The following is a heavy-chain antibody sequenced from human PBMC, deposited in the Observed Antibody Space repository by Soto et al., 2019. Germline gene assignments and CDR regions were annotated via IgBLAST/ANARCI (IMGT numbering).Heavy chain of an antibody. V-gene: IGHV3-30-3*01. Sequence: GSLRLSCAASGFTFSSYAMHWVRQAPGKGLEWVAVISYDGSNKYYADSVKGRFTISRDNSKNTLYLQMNSLRAEDTAVYYCAREAYYYDSSGYYSEPNFDYWGQGTLVTVSS. CDR2: ISYDGSNK. CDR3: AREAYYYDSSGYYSEPNFDY. J-gene: IGHJ4*02. D-gene: IGHD3-22*01. CDR1: GFTFSSYA.